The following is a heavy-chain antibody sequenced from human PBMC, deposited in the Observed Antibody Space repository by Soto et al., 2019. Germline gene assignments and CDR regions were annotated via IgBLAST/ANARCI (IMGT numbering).Heavy chain of an antibody. CDR3: AKERYSGTYPTDFDY. CDR2: ISYDGGNE. CDR1: GLTFSSYG. Sequence: PGGSLRVFCACSGLTFSSYGIHWVRQAPGKGLERVALISYDGGNEKYTESVKDRFTISRDDSHNVAYLQMRSLRTEDTAMYYCAKERYSGTYPTDFDYLCQRSSVTGSS. J-gene: IGHJ4*02. D-gene: IGHD1-26*01. V-gene: IGHV3-30*18.